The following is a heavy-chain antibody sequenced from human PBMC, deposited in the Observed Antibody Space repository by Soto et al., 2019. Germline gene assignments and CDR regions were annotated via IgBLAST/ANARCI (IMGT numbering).Heavy chain of an antibody. V-gene: IGHV3-48*03. CDR1: GFTFYTYE. CDR2: ISSSGSTT. J-gene: IGHJ3*01. D-gene: IGHD3-10*01. Sequence: GGSLRLSXAASGFTFYTYEMNWVRQAPGKGLEWVSYISSSGSTTYYADSVKGRFTISRDNAKNSLYLQMNSLRAEDTAIYYCATRSGGGGAFDFWGQGTMVTVSS. CDR3: ATRSGGGGAFDF.